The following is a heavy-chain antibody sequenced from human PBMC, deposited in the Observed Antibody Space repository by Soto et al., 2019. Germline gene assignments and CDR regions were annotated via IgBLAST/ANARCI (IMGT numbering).Heavy chain of an antibody. CDR2: ISGSGGST. CDR3: AKDHIVVVPAAIFYYGMDV. D-gene: IGHD2-2*02. V-gene: IGHV3-23*01. Sequence: GGSLRLSCAASGFTFSSYAMSWVRQAPGKGLEWVSAISGSGGSTYYADSVKGRFTISRDNSKNTLYLQMNSLRAEDTAVYYCAKDHIVVVPAAIFYYGMDVWGQGTTVTVSS. CDR1: GFTFSSYA. J-gene: IGHJ6*02.